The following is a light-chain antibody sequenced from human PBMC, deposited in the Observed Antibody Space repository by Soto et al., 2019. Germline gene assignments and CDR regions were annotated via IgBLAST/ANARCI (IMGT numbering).Light chain of an antibody. Sequence: QSALTQPPSVSGAPGQRVTISCTGSSSNIGAGYDVHWYQQLPGTAPKLLIYGNSNRPSGVPDRFSGSKSGTSAPLAITGLQAEDEADYYCQSYDSSLSGWVFGGGTKVTVL. V-gene: IGLV1-40*01. J-gene: IGLJ3*02. CDR1: SSNIGAGYD. CDR3: QSYDSSLSGWV. CDR2: GNS.